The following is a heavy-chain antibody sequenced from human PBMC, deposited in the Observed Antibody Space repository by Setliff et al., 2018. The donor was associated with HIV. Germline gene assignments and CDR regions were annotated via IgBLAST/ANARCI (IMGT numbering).Heavy chain of an antibody. J-gene: IGHJ3*02. CDR3: ARHQVIPTVIGAFDI. Sequence: ASETLSLTCTVSGDSISTSNSYWGWVRQPPGKGLEWLGSLYYGGSTYYNPSLKSRVTISVDTSKNHFSLKLSSVTAADTAVYYCARHQVIPTVIGAFDIWGQGTVVTVSS. CDR1: GDSISTSNSY. D-gene: IGHD3-16*02. V-gene: IGHV4-39*01. CDR2: LYYGGST.